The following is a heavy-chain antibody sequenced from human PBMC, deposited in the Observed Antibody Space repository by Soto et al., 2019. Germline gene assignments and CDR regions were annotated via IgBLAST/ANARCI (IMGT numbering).Heavy chain of an antibody. Sequence: QVQLVQSGAEVKKPGASVKVSCKASGYTFSSYGISWVRQAPGQGLEWMGRISAYNGNTNYAQKLQGRVTMTTDTSTSTACIELRSLRSDDTAVYYCARDRGYNWNYGWSDPWGQGTLVTVSS. J-gene: IGHJ5*02. CDR3: ARDRGYNWNYGWSDP. D-gene: IGHD1-7*01. CDR2: ISAYNGNT. V-gene: IGHV1-18*01. CDR1: GYTFSSYG.